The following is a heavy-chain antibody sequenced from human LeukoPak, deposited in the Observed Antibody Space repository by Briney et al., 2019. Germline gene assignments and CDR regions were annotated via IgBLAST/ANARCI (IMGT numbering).Heavy chain of an antibody. V-gene: IGHV4-61*01. CDR1: GGSVNSGSYY. CDR3: ARGGRYSSSPLVY. J-gene: IGHJ4*02. Sequence: PSETLSLTCTVSGGSVNSGSYYWSWIRQPPGKGLEWIGYIYYSGSTNYNPSLKSRVTISVDTSKNQFSLKLSSVTAADTAVYYCARGGRYSSSPLVYWGQGTLVTVSS. D-gene: IGHD6-6*01. CDR2: IYYSGST.